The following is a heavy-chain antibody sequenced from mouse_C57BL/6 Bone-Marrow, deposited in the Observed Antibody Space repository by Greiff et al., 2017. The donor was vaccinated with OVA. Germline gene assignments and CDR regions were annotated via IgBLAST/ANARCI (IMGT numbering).Heavy chain of an antibody. CDR1: GFTFSSYA. D-gene: IGHD1-1*01. J-gene: IGHJ4*01. Sequence: EVMLVESGEGLVKPGGSLKLSCAASGFTFSSYAMSWVRQTPEKRLEWVAYISSGGDYIYYADTVKGRFTISRDNARNTLYLQMSSLKSEDTAMYYCTRDWYGSSYNYAMDYWGQGTSVTVSS. CDR3: TRDWYGSSYNYAMDY. V-gene: IGHV5-9-1*02. CDR2: ISSGGDYI.